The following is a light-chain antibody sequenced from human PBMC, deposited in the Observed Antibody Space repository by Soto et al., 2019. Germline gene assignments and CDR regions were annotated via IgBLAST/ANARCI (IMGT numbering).Light chain of an antibody. J-gene: IGLJ2*01. Sequence: QSALTQPASVSGSPGQSITISCTGTSSDVTTYNYVSWYQQHPGKAPKLIIYDVSNRPSGVSNRFSGSKSGNTASLTISGLQADDEADYYCSSYTTGSTVVFGGGTKLTVL. CDR2: DVS. V-gene: IGLV2-14*01. CDR3: SSYTTGSTVV. CDR1: SSDVTTYNY.